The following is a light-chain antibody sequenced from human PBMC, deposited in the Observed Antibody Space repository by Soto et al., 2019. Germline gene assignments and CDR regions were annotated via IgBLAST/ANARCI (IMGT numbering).Light chain of an antibody. CDR2: DAT. J-gene: IGLJ1*01. V-gene: IGLV3-21*02. CDR3: QVWASTAEFFV. Sequence: SYDLTQPPSVSVAPGQTATVTCGGDKIGSKIVHWYKQRPGQAPVAVVFDATDRPSGIPDRFSASRSGDTATLTISRVDDGDEADYYCQVWASTAEFFVFGSGTKVTVL. CDR1: KIGSKI.